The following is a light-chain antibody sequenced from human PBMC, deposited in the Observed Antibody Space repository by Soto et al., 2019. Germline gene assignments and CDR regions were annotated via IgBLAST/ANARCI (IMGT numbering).Light chain of an antibody. Sequence: QSPSTLSVSKGEGATLSCRASQGIGSTLAWYQQKPGQAPRLLIYDASSRATGIPDRFSGSGSGTDFTLTNSRLEPEDFAVYYCQQYGSSPFTFGGGTMV. CDR1: QGIGST. J-gene: IGKJ4*01. CDR3: QQYGSSPFT. CDR2: DAS. V-gene: IGKV3-20*01.